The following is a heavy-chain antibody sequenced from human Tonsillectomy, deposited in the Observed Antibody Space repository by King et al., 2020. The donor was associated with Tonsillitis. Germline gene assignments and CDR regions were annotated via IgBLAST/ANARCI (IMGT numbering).Heavy chain of an antibody. V-gene: IGHV3-23*04. CDR1: GFTFSSYG. J-gene: IGHJ4*01. D-gene: IGHD1-26*01. CDR2: ISGSGSST. Sequence: VQLVESGGGLVQPGGSLRLSCAASGFTFSSYGMSWVRQAPGKGLEWVSAISGSGSSTYYADSVKGRLTISRENSKKTLYLQMNTLRADDTAVYYCAKTWELSHFDYWGHGTLVTVSS. CDR3: AKTWELSHFDY.